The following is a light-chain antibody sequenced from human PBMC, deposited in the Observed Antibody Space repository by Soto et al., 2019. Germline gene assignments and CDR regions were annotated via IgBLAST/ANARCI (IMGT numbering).Light chain of an antibody. V-gene: IGKV1-27*01. J-gene: IGKJ1*01. Sequence: DIQMTQSPPSLSASVGDRVTITCRASQGISNYLAWYQQKPGKVPKLLIYAASSLQSGVPSRFSGSGSGTDFTLTISSLQPEDVASYYCLKYNGAQWTFGQGTKVEIK. CDR2: AAS. CDR3: LKYNGAQWT. CDR1: QGISNY.